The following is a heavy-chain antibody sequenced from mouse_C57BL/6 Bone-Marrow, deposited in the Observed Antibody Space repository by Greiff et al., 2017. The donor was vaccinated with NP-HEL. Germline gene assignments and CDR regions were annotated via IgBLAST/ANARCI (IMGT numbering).Heavy chain of an antibody. V-gene: IGHV1-52*01. CDR1: GYTFTSYW. D-gene: IGHD2-1*01. J-gene: IGHJ1*03. CDR3: ARGGLLWPSYWYFEV. CDR2: IDPSDSET. Sequence: QVQLQQPGAELVRPGSSVKLSCKASGYTFTSYWMHWVKQRPIQGLEWIGNIDPSDSETHYNQKCKDKATLTVDKSSSTAYMRLSSLTSEDSAVSYCARGGLLWPSYWYFEVWGTVTTVTVSS.